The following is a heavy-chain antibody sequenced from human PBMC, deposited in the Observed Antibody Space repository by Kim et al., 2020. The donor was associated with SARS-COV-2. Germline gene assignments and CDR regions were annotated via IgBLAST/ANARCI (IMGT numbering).Heavy chain of an antibody. V-gene: IGHV3-11*05. D-gene: IGHD3-16*02. CDR2: ISSSSSYT. Sequence: GGSLRLSCAASGFTFSDYYMSWIRQAPGKGLEWVSYISSSSSYTNYADSVKGRFTISRDNAKNSLYLQMNSLRAEDTAVYYCARVGYDYVWGSYRDYYYYYAMDVWCRGTTVTVSS. CDR1: GFTFSDYY. J-gene: IGHJ6*02. CDR3: ARVGYDYVWGSYRDYYYYYAMDV.